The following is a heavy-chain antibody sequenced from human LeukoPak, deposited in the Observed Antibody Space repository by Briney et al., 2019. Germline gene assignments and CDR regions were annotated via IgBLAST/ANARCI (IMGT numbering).Heavy chain of an antibody. D-gene: IGHD6-19*01. J-gene: IGHJ4*02. Sequence: GGSLRLSCTASGFTFSTYWMSWVRQAPGKGREWVANVNQDGSEKYYVDSVKGRFTISRDNAKNSLYLQMNSLRAEDTAVYYCALQWLVRGGGQGTLVTVSS. CDR1: GFTFSTYW. CDR3: ALQWLVRG. V-gene: IGHV3-7*01. CDR2: VNQDGSEK.